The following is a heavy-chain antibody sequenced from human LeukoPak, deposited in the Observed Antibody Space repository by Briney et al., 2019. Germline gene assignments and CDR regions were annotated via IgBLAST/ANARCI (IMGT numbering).Heavy chain of an antibody. V-gene: IGHV4-34*01. J-gene: IGHJ4*02. Sequence: PSETLSLTCAVYGGSFSGYYWSWIRQPPGKGLEWIGEINHSGSTNYNPSLKSRVTISVDTSKNQFSLKLSSVTAADTAVYYCARGTATTGRLDYWGQGTLVTVSS. CDR1: GGSFSGYY. CDR3: ARGTATTGRLDY. CDR2: INHSGST. D-gene: IGHD5-12*01.